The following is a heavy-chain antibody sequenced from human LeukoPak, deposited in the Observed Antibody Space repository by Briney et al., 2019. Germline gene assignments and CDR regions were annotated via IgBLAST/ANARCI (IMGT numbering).Heavy chain of an antibody. CDR1: GFTFSSYA. V-gene: IGHV3-23*01. CDR2: ISGSGGST. Sequence: GGSLRLSCAASGFTFSSYAMSWVRQAPGKGLEWVSAISGSGGSTYYADSVKGRFTISRDNSKNTLYLQMNSLRAEDTAVYYCAKGGYVRGSYDLNWFDPWGQGTLITVSS. CDR3: AKGGYVRGSYDLNWFDP. J-gene: IGHJ5*02. D-gene: IGHD3-16*01.